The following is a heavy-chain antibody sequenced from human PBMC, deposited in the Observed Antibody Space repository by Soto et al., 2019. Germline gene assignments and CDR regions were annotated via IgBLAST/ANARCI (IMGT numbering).Heavy chain of an antibody. D-gene: IGHD1-1*01. Sequence: EVQLVESGGGLVQPGRSLRLSCAASGFTFDDYAMHWVRQAPGKGLEGVSGISWNSGSIGYADSVKGRFTISRDNAKNSPFLQMNSLRAEDTALDSGSRVSGSWNDACDSWGQGTLVTVSS. CDR3: SRVSGSWNDACDS. CDR1: GFTFDDYA. CDR2: ISWNSGSI. V-gene: IGHV3-9*01. J-gene: IGHJ4*02.